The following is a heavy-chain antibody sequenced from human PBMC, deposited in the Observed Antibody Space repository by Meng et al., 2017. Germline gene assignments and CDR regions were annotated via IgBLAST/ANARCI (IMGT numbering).Heavy chain of an antibody. V-gene: IGHV3-53*02. CDR1: GFPVTTSY. CDR3: ARDSSSGWYHNY. CDR2: IYSGGST. J-gene: IGHJ4*02. D-gene: IGHD6-19*01. Sequence: ELALAETGGGLPQPGGSLACSGTASGFPVTTSYMSWVRQAPGKGLGWVSVIYSGGSTYYADSVKGRFSISRDNSKNTLYLQMNSLRAEDTAVYFCARDSSSGWYHNYWGQGTLVTVSS.